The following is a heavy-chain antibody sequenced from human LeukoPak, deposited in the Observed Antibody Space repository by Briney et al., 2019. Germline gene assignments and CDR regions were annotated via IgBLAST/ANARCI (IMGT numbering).Heavy chain of an antibody. V-gene: IGHV3-21*04. CDR3: AREGWQWLVHAFDI. D-gene: IGHD6-19*01. CDR1: GFTFSSYS. CDR2: ISSSSSYI. Sequence: GGSLRLSCAASGFTFSSYSMNWVRQAPGKGLEWVSSISSSSSYIYYADSVKGRFTISRDNAKNSLYLQMNSLRAADTAVYYCAREGWQWLVHAFDIWGQGTMVTVSS. J-gene: IGHJ3*02.